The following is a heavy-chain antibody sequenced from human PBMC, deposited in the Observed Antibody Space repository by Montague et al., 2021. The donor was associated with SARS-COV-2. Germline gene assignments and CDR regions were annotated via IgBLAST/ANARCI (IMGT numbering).Heavy chain of an antibody. V-gene: IGHV3-23*01. CDR2: ISGSGGTT. CDR1: GLTFSNYA. J-gene: IGHJ3*02. CDR3: ANPKGAFDI. Sequence: SLRLSCAASGLTFSNYAMSWVRQAPGKGPECVSGISGSGGTTYYADSVKGRFTISRDNSKNTLYLQMNSLRAEDTAVYYCANPKGAFDIWGQGTMVTVPS.